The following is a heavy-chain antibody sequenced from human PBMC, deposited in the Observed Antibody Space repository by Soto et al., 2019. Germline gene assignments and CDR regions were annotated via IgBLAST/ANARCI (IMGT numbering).Heavy chain of an antibody. J-gene: IGHJ2*01. Sequence: QVQLVQSGAEVKKPGSSVKVSCKASGGTFSSYTISWVRQAPGQGLEWMGRIIPILGIANYAQKFQGRVTITADKSTSTAYMELSSLRSAETAVYYCARGWGYDSSDSGLGLWGRGTLVTVSS. CDR1: GGTFSSYT. V-gene: IGHV1-69*02. D-gene: IGHD3-22*01. CDR2: IIPILGIA. CDR3: ARGWGYDSSDSGLGL.